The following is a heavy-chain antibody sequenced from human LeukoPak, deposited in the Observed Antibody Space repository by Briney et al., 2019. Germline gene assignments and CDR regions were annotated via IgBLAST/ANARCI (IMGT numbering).Heavy chain of an antibody. CDR1: GYTFTSYG. Sequence: GASVKVSCKASGYTFTSYGINWVRQAPGQGLEWMGWISAYNGNTNYAQKLQGRVSMTTDTSTSTAYMELRSLRSDDTAVYYCVYSSSWYGLGYWGQGTLVTVSS. D-gene: IGHD6-13*01. CDR3: VYSSSWYGLGY. V-gene: IGHV1-18*01. CDR2: ISAYNGNT. J-gene: IGHJ4*02.